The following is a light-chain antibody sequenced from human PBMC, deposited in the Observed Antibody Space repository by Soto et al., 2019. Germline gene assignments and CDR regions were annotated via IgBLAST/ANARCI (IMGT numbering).Light chain of an antibody. J-gene: IGKJ1*01. Sequence: DFHMSQSPSTLAASVGHRFTITCGASENIKNWLAWYQQTPGKAPKVLMSDASRLETGVPSRFSGSGYGTDFTLTITSLQTDDFGTYHCQQYDVPPKTFGQGTKVDIK. CDR3: QQYDVPPKT. V-gene: IGKV1-5*01. CDR2: DAS. CDR1: ENIKNW.